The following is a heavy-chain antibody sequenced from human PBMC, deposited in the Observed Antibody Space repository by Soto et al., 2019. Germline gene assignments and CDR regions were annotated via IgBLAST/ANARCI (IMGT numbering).Heavy chain of an antibody. CDR3: ARGPSDCDANSAKYVLYY. CDR1: GYPFITYG. D-gene: IGHD1-26*01. CDR2: ISTYNGNT. V-gene: IGHV1-18*01. J-gene: IGHJ1*01. Sequence: QVQLLQSGAEVQKPGASVTVSCKASGYPFITYGASWVRQAPGQGFDWLGWISTYNGNTRYAERLQGRVTMITDTTSNTAYTELRKRRSDDTAVYYRARGPSDCDANSAKYVLYYCGQGNLVTVSS.